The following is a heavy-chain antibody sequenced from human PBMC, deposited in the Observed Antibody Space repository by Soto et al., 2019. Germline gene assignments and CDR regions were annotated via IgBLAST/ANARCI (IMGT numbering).Heavy chain of an antibody. Sequence: KPSETLSLTCTVSRGSISSSIYYWGWIRQPPGKGLEWIGSIYYSGSTYYNPSLKSRVTISVDTTKNQFSLKLSSVTAADTAVYYCARAMLDDSSSYYSPSDNWFDPWGQGTLVTVSS. CDR3: ARAMLDDSSSYYSPSDNWFDP. D-gene: IGHD3-22*01. J-gene: IGHJ5*02. CDR2: IYYSGST. CDR1: RGSISSSIYY. V-gene: IGHV4-39*01.